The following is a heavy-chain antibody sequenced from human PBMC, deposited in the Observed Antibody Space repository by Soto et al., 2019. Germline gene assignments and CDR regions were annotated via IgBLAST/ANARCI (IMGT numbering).Heavy chain of an antibody. V-gene: IGHV1-69*01. CDR3: ARDLDNDTGGYLHEY. CDR2: IIPVFGTP. CDR1: GGIFSSFT. J-gene: IGHJ4*02. Sequence: QEQLVQSGAEVKKPGSSVKVSCKASGGIFSSFTINWVRQAPGQGLEWMGGIIPVFGTPNYAQKFQGRVTITADESTSTAYMELSSRRSEDTGVYSCARDLDNDTGGYLHEYWGQGTLVTVSS. D-gene: IGHD3-22*01.